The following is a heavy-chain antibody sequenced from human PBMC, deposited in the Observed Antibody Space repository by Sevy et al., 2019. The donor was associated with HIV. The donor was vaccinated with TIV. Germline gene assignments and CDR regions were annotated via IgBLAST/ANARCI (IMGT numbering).Heavy chain of an antibody. CDR3: ATTKDYYDSSAYPFDY. Sequence: ASVKVSCKVSGYTLTGFSMHWVRQAPGKGLEWMATFDPEDDETIYAQKFQGRVTMTEDTSTDTAYMELSSLRSEDTAEYYSATTKDYYDSSAYPFDYWGQGTLVTVSS. CDR2: FDPEDDET. D-gene: IGHD3-22*01. J-gene: IGHJ4*02. CDR1: GYTLTGFS. V-gene: IGHV1-24*01.